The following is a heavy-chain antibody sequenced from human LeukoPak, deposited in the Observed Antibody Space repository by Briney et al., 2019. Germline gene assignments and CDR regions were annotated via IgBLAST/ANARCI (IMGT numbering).Heavy chain of an antibody. CDR1: GFTFSSYS. J-gene: IGHJ4*02. CDR3: ARGPYMVRGPTEH. CDR2: ISSSSSYI. Sequence: GRSLRLSCAASGFTFSSYSMNWVRQAPGKGLEWVSFISSSSSYIYYADSVKGRFTISRDNAKNSLYLQMNSLRAEDTAVYYCARGPYMVRGPTEHWGQGTLVTVSS. D-gene: IGHD3-10*01. V-gene: IGHV3-21*01.